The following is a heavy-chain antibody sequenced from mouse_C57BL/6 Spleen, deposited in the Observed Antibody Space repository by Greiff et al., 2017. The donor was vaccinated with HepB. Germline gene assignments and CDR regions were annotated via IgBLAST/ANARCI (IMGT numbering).Heavy chain of an antibody. D-gene: IGHD2-1*01. CDR1: GYTFTSYW. J-gene: IGHJ4*01. V-gene: IGHV1-69*01. CDR3: ARGGYGNYEGDYAMDY. CDR2: IDPSDSYT. Sequence: QVQLQQPGAELVMPGASVKLSCKASGYTFTSYWMHWVKQRPGQGLEWIGEIDPSDSYTNYNQKFKGKSTLTVDKSSSTAYMQLSSLTSEDSAVYYCARGGYGNYEGDYAMDYWGQGTSVTVSS.